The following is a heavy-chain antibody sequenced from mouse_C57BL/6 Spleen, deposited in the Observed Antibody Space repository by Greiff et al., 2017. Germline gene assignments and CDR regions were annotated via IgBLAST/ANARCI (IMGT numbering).Heavy chain of an antibody. CDR3: AKHKIRGYAMGY. CDR1: GFTFSSYT. V-gene: IGHV5-9*01. D-gene: IGHD2-4*01. Sequence: DVKLVESGGGLVKPGGSLKLSCAASGFTFSSYTMPWVRQTPEKRLEWVATISGGGGNTYYPDSVKGRFTISRDNAKNTLYLQMSSLRSEDTALYACAKHKIRGYAMGYWGQGTSVTVSS. CDR2: ISGGGGNT. J-gene: IGHJ4*01.